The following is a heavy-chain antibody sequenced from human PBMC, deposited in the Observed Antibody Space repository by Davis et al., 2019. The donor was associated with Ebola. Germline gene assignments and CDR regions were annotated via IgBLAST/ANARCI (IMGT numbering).Heavy chain of an antibody. Sequence: GGSLRLSCAASGFTFSNYGMHWVRQAPGKGLEWVSAISGSGGSTYYADSVKGRFTISRDNSKNTLYLQMNSLRAEDTAVYYCVAEIYYYYGMDVWGQGTTVTVSS. CDR2: ISGSGGST. CDR1: GFTFSNYG. CDR3: VAEIYYYYGMDV. J-gene: IGHJ6*02. V-gene: IGHV3-23*01. D-gene: IGHD1-14*01.